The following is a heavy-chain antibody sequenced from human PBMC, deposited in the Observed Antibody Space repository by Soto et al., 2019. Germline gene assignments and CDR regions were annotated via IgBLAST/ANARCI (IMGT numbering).Heavy chain of an antibody. CDR3: ARMRGGIAVAVGAFDI. CDR2: IFSNDEK. Sequence: GSGPTLVNPTETLTLTCTVSGFSLSNARMGVSWIRQPPGKALEWLAHIFSNDEKSYSTSLKSRLTISKDTSKSQVVLTMTNMDPVDTATYYCARMRGGIAVAVGAFDIWGQGTMVTVSS. V-gene: IGHV2-26*01. CDR1: GFSLSNARMG. J-gene: IGHJ3*02. D-gene: IGHD6-19*01.